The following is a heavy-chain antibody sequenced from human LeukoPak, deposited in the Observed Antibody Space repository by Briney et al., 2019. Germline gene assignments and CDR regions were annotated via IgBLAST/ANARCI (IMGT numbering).Heavy chain of an antibody. Sequence: GGSQRLSCAASGFTFSSYSLNWVRQTPGKGLEWVSYISSDSRMVNYADSVKGRFAIYRDNAKNSLYLQMNSLRVEDTAVYYCASEGGASIAATWGQGTLVTVSS. D-gene: IGHD6-6*01. J-gene: IGHJ5*02. V-gene: IGHV3-48*04. CDR2: ISSDSRMV. CDR3: ASEGGASIAAT. CDR1: GFTFSSYS.